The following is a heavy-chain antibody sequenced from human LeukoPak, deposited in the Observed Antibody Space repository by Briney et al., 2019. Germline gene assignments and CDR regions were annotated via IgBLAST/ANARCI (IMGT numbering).Heavy chain of an antibody. D-gene: IGHD5-18*01. CDR1: GYSFASHW. Sequence: RGESLQISCQGSGYSFASHWIGWVRQLPGKGLEGMGIIHPSDSETKYSPSLQGRVTISVDTSISTTYLQWSSLRASDTAIYYCAKPSLRGFSYGPEYWGQGTLITVS. CDR3: AKPSLRGFSYGPEY. V-gene: IGHV5-51*01. J-gene: IGHJ4*02. CDR2: IHPSDSET.